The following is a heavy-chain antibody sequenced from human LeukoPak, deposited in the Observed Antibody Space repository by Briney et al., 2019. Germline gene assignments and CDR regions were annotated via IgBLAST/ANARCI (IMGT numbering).Heavy chain of an antibody. V-gene: IGHV3-23*01. Sequence: HPGGSLRLSCAASGFTFSSYAMSWVRQAPGKGLEWVSAISGSGGSTYYADSAKGRFTISRDNSKSTLSLQMNSLRAEDTAIYYCSTYRQVLLPFESWGQGTLVTVSS. CDR3: STYRQVLLPFES. CDR2: ISGSGGST. J-gene: IGHJ4*02. D-gene: IGHD2-8*02. CDR1: GFTFSSYA.